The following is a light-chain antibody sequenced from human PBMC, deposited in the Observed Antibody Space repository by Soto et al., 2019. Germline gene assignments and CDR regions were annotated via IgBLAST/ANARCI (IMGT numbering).Light chain of an antibody. CDR1: SSDIGGYNY. J-gene: IGLJ1*01. V-gene: IGLV2-14*01. CDR3: TSYTRISTLV. Sequence: HSALTQPASVSGSPGQSITISCTETSSDIGGYNYVSWYQHHPGKAPKLIIYEVSNRPSGVSNRFSGSKSGNTASLTISGLQPEDETDYYCTSYTRISTLVFGTGTKLTVL. CDR2: EVS.